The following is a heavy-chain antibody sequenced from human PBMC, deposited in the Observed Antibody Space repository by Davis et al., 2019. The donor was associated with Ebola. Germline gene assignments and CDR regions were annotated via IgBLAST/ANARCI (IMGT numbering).Heavy chain of an antibody. CDR2: VSAYNDDT. CDR3: VMDCSDANCGVTYFFDF. V-gene: IGHV1-18*01. J-gene: IGHJ4*02. D-gene: IGHD2-15*01. Sequence: ASVKVSCKASGYTLPSYGISWVRQAPGQGLEWVGWVSAYNDDTRYARRLQGRVTMTLDTSTSTAYMELRSLTSDDTAMYYCVMDCSDANCGVTYFFDFWGQGTPVTVPS. CDR1: GYTLPSYG.